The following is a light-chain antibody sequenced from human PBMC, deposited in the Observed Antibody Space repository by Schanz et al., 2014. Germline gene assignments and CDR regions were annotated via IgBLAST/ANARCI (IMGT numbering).Light chain of an antibody. Sequence: QSALTQPRSVSGSPGQSVTISCTGTSSDVGAYNDVSWYQQHPGKAPKLMIYDVNKRPSGVPDRFSGSKSGNTASLTISGFQAEDEADYYCCSHAGSNNLVFGGGTKLTVL. V-gene: IGLV2-11*01. CDR3: CSHAGSNNLV. J-gene: IGLJ2*01. CDR1: SSDVGAYND. CDR2: DVN.